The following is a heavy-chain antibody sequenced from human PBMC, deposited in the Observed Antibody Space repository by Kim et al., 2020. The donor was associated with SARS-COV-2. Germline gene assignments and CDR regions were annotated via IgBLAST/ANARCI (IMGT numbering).Heavy chain of an antibody. J-gene: IGHJ6*02. D-gene: IGHD2-2*03. V-gene: IGHV3-23*01. CDR2: ISDNGVRT. CDR1: GFTFTTFA. Sequence: GGSLRLSCAASGFTFTTFAMSWVRQAPGKGPEWVASISDNGVRTYYADSVKGRFTISRDNSKNTLYIQMNSLRADDTAVYYCAKDFGYCSSTSYYPPYGMDVWGQGTTVTVSS. CDR3: AKDFGYCSSTSYYPPYGMDV.